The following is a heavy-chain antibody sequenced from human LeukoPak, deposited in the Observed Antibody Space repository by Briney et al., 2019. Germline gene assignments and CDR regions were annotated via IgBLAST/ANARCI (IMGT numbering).Heavy chain of an antibody. CDR2: INPYSGDT. D-gene: IGHD2-15*01. J-gene: IGHJ4*02. CDR1: GYTFTYYY. CDR3: ARASVENTLRIDDY. V-gene: IGHV1-2*02. Sequence: ASVKVSCKASGYTFTYYYMHWVRQAPGQGLEWMGWINPYSGDTNYAQKFQGRVTMTRDTSITTAYMDLSRLKSAATAVYYCARASVENTLRIDDYWGQGTLVTVSS.